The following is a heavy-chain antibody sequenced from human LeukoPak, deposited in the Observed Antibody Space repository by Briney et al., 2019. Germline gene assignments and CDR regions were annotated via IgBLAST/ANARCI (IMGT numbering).Heavy chain of an antibody. D-gene: IGHD4-17*01. V-gene: IGHV3-33*01. Sequence: GGSLRLSCAASGFIFSTYGMHWVRQAPGKGLEWVAVIWYDGGNKYYADSVKGRFTISRDNSKNTLYLQVNSLRAEDTAVYYCARDFGYGDYFDYWGQRTLVTVSS. CDR3: ARDFGYGDYFDY. CDR2: IWYDGGNK. J-gene: IGHJ4*02. CDR1: GFIFSTYG.